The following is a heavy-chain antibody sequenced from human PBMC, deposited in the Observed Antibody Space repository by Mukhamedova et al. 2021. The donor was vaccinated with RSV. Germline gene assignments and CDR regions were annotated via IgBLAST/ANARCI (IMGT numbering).Heavy chain of an antibody. V-gene: IGHV3-48*03. CDR3: ARGPRGVTISYYYYGMDV. J-gene: IGHJ6*02. Sequence: FTISRDNAKNSFYLQMNSLRAEDTAVYYCARGPRGVTISYYYYGMDVWGQGTTVTVSS. D-gene: IGHD3-3*01.